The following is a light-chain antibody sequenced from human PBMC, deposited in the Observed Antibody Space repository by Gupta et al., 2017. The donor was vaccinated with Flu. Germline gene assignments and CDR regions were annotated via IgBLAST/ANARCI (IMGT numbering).Light chain of an antibody. CDR1: KLGDKY. J-gene: IGLJ1*01. Sequence: GQTASITCSGDKLGDKYVCWYQQKPGQSPVVVIYQDGKRPSGIPERFSGSNAGNTATLTIGGTQAMDEADYYCQTWDSGTSTYVFGSGTKVTVL. CDR2: QDG. V-gene: IGLV3-1*01. CDR3: QTWDSGTSTYV.